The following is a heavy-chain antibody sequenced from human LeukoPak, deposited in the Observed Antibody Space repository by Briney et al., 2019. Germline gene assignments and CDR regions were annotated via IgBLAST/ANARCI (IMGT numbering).Heavy chain of an antibody. CDR1: GGSFSGYY. J-gene: IGHJ4*02. D-gene: IGHD2-2*01. CDR3: ARERKLYVVVPAAREFDY. CDR2: INHSGST. V-gene: IGHV4-34*01. Sequence: PSETLSLTCAVYGGSFSGYYWSWIRQPPGKGLEWIGEINHSGSTNYNPSLKSRVTISVDTSKNQFSLKLSSVTAADTAVYYCARERKLYVVVPAAREFDYWGQGALVTVSS.